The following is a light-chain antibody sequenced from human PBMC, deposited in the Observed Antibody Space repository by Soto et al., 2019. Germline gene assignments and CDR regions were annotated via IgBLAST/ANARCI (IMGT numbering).Light chain of an antibody. J-gene: IGKJ4*01. Sequence: DIQMTQSPSSLSASLGDRVTITCRASQSISTFLNWVQHKPGNAPKVLISAASTLQSGVPPRFSGSTSGTDCTLTISRLQPEDSAIYYFQQYYNSVLTFGGGTKVEIK. CDR1: QSISTF. CDR3: QQYYNSVLT. V-gene: IGKV1-39*01. CDR2: AAS.